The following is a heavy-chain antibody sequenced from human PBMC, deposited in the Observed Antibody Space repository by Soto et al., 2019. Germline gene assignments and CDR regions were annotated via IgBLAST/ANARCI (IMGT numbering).Heavy chain of an antibody. J-gene: IGHJ5*02. D-gene: IGHD3-3*01. Sequence: PSETLSLTCAVYGGSFSGYYWSWIRQPPGKRLEWIGEINHSGSTNYNPSLKSRVTISVDTSKNQFPLKLSSVTAADTAVYYCARGVRITIFGVPRGWFDPWGQGTLVTVSS. V-gene: IGHV4-34*01. CDR3: ARGVRITIFGVPRGWFDP. CDR2: INHSGST. CDR1: GGSFSGYY.